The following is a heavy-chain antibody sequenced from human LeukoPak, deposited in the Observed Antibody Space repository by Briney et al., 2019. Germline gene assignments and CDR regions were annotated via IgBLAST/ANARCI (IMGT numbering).Heavy chain of an antibody. CDR1: GYTFTSYY. V-gene: IGHV1-46*01. CDR3: ARDIDSGSYSDYYYGMDV. CDR2: INPSGGST. D-gene: IGHD1-26*01. Sequence: ASVKVSCKASGYTFTSYYMHWVRQAPGQGLEWMGTINPSGGSTSYAQKFQGRVTMTRDTSTSTVYMELSSLRSEDTAVYYCARDIDSGSYSDYYYGMDVWGQGTTVTVSS. J-gene: IGHJ6*02.